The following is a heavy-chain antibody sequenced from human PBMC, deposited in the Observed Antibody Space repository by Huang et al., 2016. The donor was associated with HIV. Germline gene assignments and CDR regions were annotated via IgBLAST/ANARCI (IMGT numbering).Heavy chain of an antibody. CDR1: GYTFNAYG. J-gene: IGHJ4*02. CDR3: ARTIDFDY. V-gene: IGHV1-18*04. CDR2: ITPFKGET. Sequence: QVQLVQSGAEVKQPGASVRVSCETSGYTFNAYGISWVRQAPGQGLEGMGWITPFKGETNYAQKFQGRVTMSADTSASTVYMELRRLTSDDTAVYFCARTIDFDYWGQGTLVTVSS.